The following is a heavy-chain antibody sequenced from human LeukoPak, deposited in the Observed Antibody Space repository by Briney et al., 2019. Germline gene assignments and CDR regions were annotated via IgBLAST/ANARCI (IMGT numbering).Heavy chain of an antibody. J-gene: IGHJ6*03. CDR1: GGSISSYY. CDR2: IYYSWST. Sequence: PSETLSLTCTVSGGSISSYYWSWIRQPPGQGLEWIGYIYYSWSTNSNPSLESRVTISVDTCKNQFSLQLSSVTAADTAVYYCARDPGYYYDSSGYYYGYYYYYYMDVWGKGTTVTVSS. V-gene: IGHV4-59*01. CDR3: ARDPGYYYDSSGYYYGYYYYYYMDV. D-gene: IGHD3-22*01.